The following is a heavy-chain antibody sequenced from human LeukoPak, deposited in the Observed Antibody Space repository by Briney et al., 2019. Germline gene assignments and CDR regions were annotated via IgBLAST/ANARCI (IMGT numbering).Heavy chain of an antibody. CDR3: AGGTYYGSGARPGYFDH. CDR2: IDNFGSI. Sequence: GGPLRLSCAAPDFNINNNYMNWVRQAPGKGLEWVSLIDNFGSIYYRDSVKGRFTISRDISKSTVYLHMNNLSAEDTAVYYCAGGTYYGSGARPGYFDHWGQGILVTVSS. J-gene: IGHJ4*02. CDR1: DFNINNNY. V-gene: IGHV3-53*01. D-gene: IGHD3-10*01.